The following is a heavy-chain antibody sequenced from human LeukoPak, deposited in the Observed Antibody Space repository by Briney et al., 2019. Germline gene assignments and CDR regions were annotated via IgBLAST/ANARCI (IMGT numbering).Heavy chain of an antibody. CDR3: TKGSYYDNSGRAYFDY. J-gene: IGHJ4*02. Sequence: GGSLRLSCAASGFTFTSYAMNWVRQAPGKGLEWVSVISASGATTDYADSVKGRFTISRDNSKNTLYLQMNSLRAEDTAVYYCTKGSYYDNSGRAYFDYWGQGTLVTVTS. V-gene: IGHV3-23*01. CDR1: GFTFTSYA. D-gene: IGHD3-22*01. CDR2: ISASGATT.